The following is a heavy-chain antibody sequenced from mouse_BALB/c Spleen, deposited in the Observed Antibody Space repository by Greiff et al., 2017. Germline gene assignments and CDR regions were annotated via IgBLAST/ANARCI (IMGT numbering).Heavy chain of an antibody. CDR2: INPSNGGT. CDR3: TREGYDDY. CDR1: GYTFTSYY. V-gene: IGHV1S81*02. J-gene: IGHJ2*01. Sequence: VQLQQPGAELVKPGASVKLSCKASGYTFTSYYMYWVKQRPGQGLEWIGGINPSNGGTNFNEKFKSKATLTVDKSSSTAYMQLSSLTSEDSAVYYCTREGYDDYWGQGTTLTVSS. D-gene: IGHD2-2*01.